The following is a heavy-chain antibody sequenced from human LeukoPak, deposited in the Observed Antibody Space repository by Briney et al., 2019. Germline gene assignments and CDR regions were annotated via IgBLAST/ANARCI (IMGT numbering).Heavy chain of an antibody. V-gene: IGHV3-21*01. D-gene: IGHD6-6*01. CDR3: ARDLSLAAPGGFDY. CDR1: GFTFRSHS. Sequence: GGSLRLSCAASGFTFRSHSMNWVRQAPGEGLEWVSTISSHAIYIYYADSVKGRFTRSRDNSENSVYLQMENMRADDTARYFCARDLSLAAPGGFDYWGQGALVTVSS. J-gene: IGHJ4*02. CDR2: ISSHAIYI.